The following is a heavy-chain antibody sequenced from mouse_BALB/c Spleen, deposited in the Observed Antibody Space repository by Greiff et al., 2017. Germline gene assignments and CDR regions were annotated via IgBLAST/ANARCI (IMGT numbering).Heavy chain of an antibody. D-gene: IGHD1-1*02. Sequence: QVQLQQSGAELVKPGASVKLSCKASGYTFTSYYMYWVKQRPGQGLEWIGEINPSNGGTNFNEKFMSKATLTVDKSSSTAYMQLSSLTSEDSAVYYCTRGGGRRGCAYWGQGTLVTVSA. V-gene: IGHV1S81*02. CDR3: TRGGGRRGCAY. J-gene: IGHJ3*01. CDR1: GYTFTSYY. CDR2: INPSNGGT.